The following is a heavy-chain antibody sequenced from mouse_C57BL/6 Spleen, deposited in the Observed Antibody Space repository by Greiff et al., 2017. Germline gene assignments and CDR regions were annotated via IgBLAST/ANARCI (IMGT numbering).Heavy chain of an antibody. D-gene: IGHD2-4*01. V-gene: IGHV1-4*01. CDR3: ARSRDYDYAMDY. CDR2: INPSSGYT. CDR1: GYTFTSYT. Sequence: VKLQESGAELARPGASVKMSCKASGYTFTSYTMHWVKQRPGPGLEWIAYINPSSGYTKYNQKFKDKATLTADKSSSTAYMQLSSLKSEDSAVYYCARSRDYDYAMDYWGQGTSVTVSS. J-gene: IGHJ4*01.